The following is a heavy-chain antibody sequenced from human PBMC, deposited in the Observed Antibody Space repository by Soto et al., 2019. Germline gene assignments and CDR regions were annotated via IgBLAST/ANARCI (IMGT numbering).Heavy chain of an antibody. CDR1: GGSISSNY. CDR2: VYNSGST. V-gene: IGHV4-59*12. CDR3: ARDRKEGYYYYGMDV. Sequence: SETLSLTCTVSGGSISSNYWTWIRQPPGKGLEWIGYVYNSGSTNYNPSLKSRVTISVDKSKNQFSLKLSSVTAADTAVYYCARDRKEGYYYYGMDVWGQGTTVTVSS. J-gene: IGHJ6*02.